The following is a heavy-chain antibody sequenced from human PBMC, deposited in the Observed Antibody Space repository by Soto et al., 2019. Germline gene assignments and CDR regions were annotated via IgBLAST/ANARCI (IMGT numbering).Heavy chain of an antibody. D-gene: IGHD4-17*01. J-gene: IGHJ4*02. CDR3: ASTFPLRYGDPSGFDY. Sequence: EVQLLESGGGLVQPGGSLRLSCAASGITFSNYAMYWVRLAPGKGLEWVSTIVSSGGVTYYAGSVKGRFTISRDNSKSTAYLQMDSLGAEDTAVYFCASTFPLRYGDPSGFDYWGQGTLVAVSS. V-gene: IGHV3-23*01. CDR1: GITFSNYA. CDR2: IVSSGGVT.